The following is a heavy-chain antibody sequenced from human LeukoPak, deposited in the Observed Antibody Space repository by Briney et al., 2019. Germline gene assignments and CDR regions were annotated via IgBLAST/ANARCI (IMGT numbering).Heavy chain of an antibody. Sequence: GGSLRLSCAASGFIFNTYGMSWVRQAPGKGLEWVSAISGSGGSTYYADSVKGRFTISRDNSKNTLYLQMNSLRAEDTAVYYCAKRRGYYDSSGSPDWGQGTLVTVSS. J-gene: IGHJ4*02. CDR1: GFIFNTYG. D-gene: IGHD3-22*01. V-gene: IGHV3-23*01. CDR3: AKRRGYYDSSGSPD. CDR2: ISGSGGST.